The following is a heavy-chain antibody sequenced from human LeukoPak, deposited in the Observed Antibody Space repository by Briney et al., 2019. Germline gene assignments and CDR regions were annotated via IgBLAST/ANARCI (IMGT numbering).Heavy chain of an antibody. CDR3: ARRTVRGVIRY. CDR1: GGSFSGYY. J-gene: IGHJ4*02. D-gene: IGHD3-10*01. V-gene: IGHV4-59*12. CDR2: IYYSGST. Sequence: SETLSLTCAVYGGSFSGYYWSWIRQPPGKGLKWIGYIYYSGSTNYNPSLKSRVTISVDTSKNQFSLKLSSVTAADTAVYYCARRTVRGVIRYWGQGALVTVSS.